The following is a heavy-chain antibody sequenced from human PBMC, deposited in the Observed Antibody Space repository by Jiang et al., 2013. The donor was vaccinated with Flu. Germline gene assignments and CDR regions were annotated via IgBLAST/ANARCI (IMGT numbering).Heavy chain of an antibody. CDR2: IDPSDSYT. Sequence: GAEVKKPGESLRISCKGSGYSFTSYWISWVRQMPGKGLEWMGRIDPSDSYTNYSPSFQGHVTISADKAISTAYLQWSSLKASDTAMYYCARLWAGRFLEWSKPADAFDIWGQGTMVTVSS. J-gene: IGHJ3*02. CDR1: GYSFTSYW. CDR3: ARLWAGRFLEWSKPADAFDI. V-gene: IGHV5-10-1*01. D-gene: IGHD3-3*01.